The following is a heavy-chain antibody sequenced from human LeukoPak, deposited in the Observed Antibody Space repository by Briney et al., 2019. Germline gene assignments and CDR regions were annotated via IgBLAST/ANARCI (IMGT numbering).Heavy chain of an antibody. V-gene: IGHV5-51*01. Sequence: GESLQISCKGSGYSFTSYWIGWVRQMPGKGLEWMGIIYPGDSDTRYSPSFQGQVTISADKSISTAYLQWSSLKASDTAMYYCARQGVDYYDSSGYYGYWGQGTLVTVSS. CDR1: GYSFTSYW. CDR2: IYPGDSDT. J-gene: IGHJ4*02. D-gene: IGHD3-22*01. CDR3: ARQGVDYYDSSGYYGY.